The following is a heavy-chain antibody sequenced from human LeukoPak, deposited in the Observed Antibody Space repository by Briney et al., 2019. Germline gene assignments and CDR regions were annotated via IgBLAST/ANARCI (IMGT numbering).Heavy chain of an antibody. Sequence: GGSLRLSCAVSGFTFDHYGMNWVRQAPGKGLEWVSSISSSSSYIYYADSVKGRFTISRDNAKNSLYLQMNSLRAEDTAVYYCARALERVGATFYYYYYMDVWGKGTTVTVSS. CDR2: ISSSSSYI. V-gene: IGHV3-21*01. CDR3: ARALERVGATFYYYYYMDV. J-gene: IGHJ6*03. CDR1: GFTFDHYG. D-gene: IGHD1-26*01.